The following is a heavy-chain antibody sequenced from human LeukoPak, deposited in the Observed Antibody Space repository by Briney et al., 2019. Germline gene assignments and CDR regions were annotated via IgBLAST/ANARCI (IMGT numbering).Heavy chain of an antibody. J-gene: IGHJ4*02. Sequence: SETLSLACTVSGGSVSSYYWSWIRQPPGKGLEWIGYIHYSGSTNYNPSLKSRATISIDTSKNQFSLKVSSVTAADTAVYYCARWHYGSTSFDYWGQGTPVTVSS. CDR1: GGSVSSYY. CDR2: IHYSGST. CDR3: ARWHYGSTSFDY. D-gene: IGHD3-10*01. V-gene: IGHV4-59*02.